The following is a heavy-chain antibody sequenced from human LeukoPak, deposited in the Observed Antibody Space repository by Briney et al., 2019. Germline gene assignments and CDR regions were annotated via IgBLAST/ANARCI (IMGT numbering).Heavy chain of an antibody. CDR3: ARENVGATKSYFDY. CDR1: GFTFSSYW. V-gene: IGHV3-7*01. Sequence: GGSLRLSCTASGFTFSSYWMSWVHQAPGKGLEWVANIRQDGGLKHYVDSVKGRFTISRDNAENSLYLQMNSLRAEDTAVYYCARENVGATKSYFDYWGQGTLVTASS. J-gene: IGHJ4*02. CDR2: IRQDGGLK. D-gene: IGHD1-26*01.